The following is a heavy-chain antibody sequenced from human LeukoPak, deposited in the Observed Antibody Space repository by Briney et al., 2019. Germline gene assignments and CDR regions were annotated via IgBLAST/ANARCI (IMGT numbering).Heavy chain of an antibody. CDR1: GFTFSSYW. CDR3: ARGGYRYGLGF. J-gene: IGHJ4*02. D-gene: IGHD5-18*01. V-gene: IGHV3-7*03. CDR2: IKYDGTEK. Sequence: GGSLRLSCAVSGFTFSSYWMSWVHQAPGKGLEWVANIKYDGTEKYYADSVKGRFTISRDKAENSLHLQMNSLRGEDTAVYYCARGGYRYGLGFWSQGTLVTVSS.